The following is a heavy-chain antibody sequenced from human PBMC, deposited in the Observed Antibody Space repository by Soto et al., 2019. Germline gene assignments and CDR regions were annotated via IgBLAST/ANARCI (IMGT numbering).Heavy chain of an antibody. CDR3: ARSIVGATQTYYYYGMDV. CDR1: GGTFSSYA. D-gene: IGHD1-26*01. Sequence: SVKVSCKASGGTFSSYAISWVRQAPGQGLEWMGGIIPIFGTANYAQKFQGRVTITADEPTSTAYMELSSLRSEDTAVYYCARSIVGATQTYYYYGMDVWGQGTTVTVSS. J-gene: IGHJ6*02. CDR2: IIPIFGTA. V-gene: IGHV1-69*13.